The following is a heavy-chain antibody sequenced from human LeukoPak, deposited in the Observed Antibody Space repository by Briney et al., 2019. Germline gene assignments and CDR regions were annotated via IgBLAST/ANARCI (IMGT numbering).Heavy chain of an antibody. CDR1: GFTFSGSA. J-gene: IGHJ4*02. Sequence: TGGSLRLSCAASGFTFSGSAMHWVRQASGKGLEWVGRIRSKANSYATAYAASVKGRFTISRDDSKNTAYLQMNGLKTEDTAVYYCTGHYRDSDYWGQGTLVTVSS. D-gene: IGHD2-21*01. CDR3: TGHYRDSDY. V-gene: IGHV3-73*01. CDR2: IRSKANSYAT.